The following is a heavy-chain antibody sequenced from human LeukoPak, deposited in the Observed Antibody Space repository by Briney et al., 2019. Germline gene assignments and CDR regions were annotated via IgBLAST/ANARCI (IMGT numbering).Heavy chain of an antibody. CDR1: GYSFTSYW. J-gene: IGHJ6*02. V-gene: IGHV5-51*01. Sequence: GEPLKISCKGSGYSFTSYWIGWVRQMPGKGLEWMGIIYPGDSDTRYSPSFQGQVTISADKSISTAYLQWSSLKASDTAMYYCARHFRYYYYGMDVWGQGTTVTVSS. CDR3: ARHFRYYYYGMDV. CDR2: IYPGDSDT.